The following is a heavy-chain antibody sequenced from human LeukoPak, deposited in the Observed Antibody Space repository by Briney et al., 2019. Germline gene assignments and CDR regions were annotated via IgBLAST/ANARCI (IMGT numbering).Heavy chain of an antibody. CDR2: IRGDGNDM. CDR1: GFTFRDYW. D-gene: IGHD5-24*01. J-gene: IGHJ4*02. CDR3: ARGVEKATINEVNY. Sequence: GGSLRLSCVASGFTFRDYWMHWVRQAPGKGLVWVSRIRGDGNDMSYADSVEGRFTISRDNAKNMLYLHMSSLRVEDTALYYCARGVEKATINEVNYWGQGTLVTVSS. V-gene: IGHV3-74*01.